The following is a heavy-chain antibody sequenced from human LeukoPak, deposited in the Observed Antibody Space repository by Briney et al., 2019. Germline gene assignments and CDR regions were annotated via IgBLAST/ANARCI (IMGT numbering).Heavy chain of an antibody. D-gene: IGHD6-13*01. CDR1: GGSISSYY. Sequence: PSETLSLTCTVSGGSISSYYWSWTRQPAGKGLEWIGRIYTSGSTNYNPSLKSRVTMSVDTSKNQFSLKLTSVTAADTAVYYCARDSSSWYTVYYFDYWGQGSLVTVSS. V-gene: IGHV4-4*07. CDR3: ARDSSSWYTVYYFDY. J-gene: IGHJ4*02. CDR2: IYTSGST.